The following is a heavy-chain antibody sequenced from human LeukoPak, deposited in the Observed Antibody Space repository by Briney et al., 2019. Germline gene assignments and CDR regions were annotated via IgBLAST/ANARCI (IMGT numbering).Heavy chain of an antibody. CDR1: EFTFSDYY. Sequence: GGSLRLSCAASEFTFSDYYMSWVRQAPGKGLEWVSAISGSGGSTYYADSVKGRFTISRDNSKNTLYLQMNSLRAEDTAVYYCVKVRHYSDSSGFDYWGQGTLVTVSS. CDR3: VKVRHYSDSSGFDY. J-gene: IGHJ4*02. V-gene: IGHV3-23*01. D-gene: IGHD3-22*01. CDR2: ISGSGGST.